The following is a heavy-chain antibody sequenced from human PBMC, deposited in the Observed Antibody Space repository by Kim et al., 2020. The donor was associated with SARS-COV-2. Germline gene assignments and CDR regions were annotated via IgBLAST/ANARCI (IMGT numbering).Heavy chain of an antibody. Sequence: SGPTLVNPTQTLTLSCTFSGFSLSTRGMCVSWIRQPPGKALEWLARYDWDDGKYYSTSLKTRLTLSKDSSKNQVVLTMTNMDPVDAGTYYCARMVRKSYYSGFDVWGQGTTVTVSS. CDR3: ARMVRKSYYSGFDV. CDR2: YDWDDGK. CDR1: GFSLSTRGMC. J-gene: IGHJ6*02. V-gene: IGHV2-70*11.